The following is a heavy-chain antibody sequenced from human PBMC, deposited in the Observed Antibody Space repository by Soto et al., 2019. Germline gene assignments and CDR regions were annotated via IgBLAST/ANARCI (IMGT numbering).Heavy chain of an antibody. V-gene: IGHV1-69*13. Sequence: GASVKVSCKASGGTFSSYAISWVRQAPGQGLEWMGGIIPIFGTANYAQKFQGRVTITADESTSTAYMELSSLRSEDTAVYYCAREPHSSSFNWFDPWGQGTLLTVSS. D-gene: IGHD6-13*01. CDR1: GGTFSSYA. J-gene: IGHJ5*02. CDR3: AREPHSSSFNWFDP. CDR2: IIPIFGTA.